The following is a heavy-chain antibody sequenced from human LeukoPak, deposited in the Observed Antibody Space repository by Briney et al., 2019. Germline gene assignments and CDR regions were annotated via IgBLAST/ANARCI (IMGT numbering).Heavy chain of an antibody. Sequence: SETLSLTCTVSGGSISSYYWSWIRQPPGKGLEWIGYIYYSGSTNYNPSLKSRVTISVDTSKNQFSLKLSSVTAADTAVYYCARHPSLRYFDWLLPPDYWGQGTLVTVSS. CDR1: GGSISSYY. CDR2: IYYSGST. D-gene: IGHD3-9*01. CDR3: ARHPSLRYFDWLLPPDY. J-gene: IGHJ4*02. V-gene: IGHV4-59*08.